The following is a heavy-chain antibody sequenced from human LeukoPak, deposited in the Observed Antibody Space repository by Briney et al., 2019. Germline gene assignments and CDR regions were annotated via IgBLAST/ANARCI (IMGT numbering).Heavy chain of an antibody. V-gene: IGHV1-69*01. J-gene: IGHJ4*02. CDR2: IIPIFGTA. Sequence: SVKVSCKASGGTFSSYAISWVRQAPGQGLEWMGGIIPIFGTANYAQKFQGRVTITADGSTSTAYMELSSLRSEDTAVYYCARVAEDYDILTGYYPLYYWGQGTLVTVSS. CDR1: GGTFSSYA. D-gene: IGHD3-9*01. CDR3: ARVAEDYDILTGYYPLYY.